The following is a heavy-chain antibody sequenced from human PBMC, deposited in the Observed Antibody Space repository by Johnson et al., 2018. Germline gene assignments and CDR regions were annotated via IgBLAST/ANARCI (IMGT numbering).Heavy chain of an antibody. Sequence: VQLVESGGGLVQPGGSLRLSCAASGFTFGGHSMAWVRQAPGKGLEWVGNIKQDGTEKFYVDSVKGRVTISRDNPKNSLYLQMDSLRAEDTAVYFCAGGWPRNSLNYAFDIWGQGTLVTVS. J-gene: IGHJ3*02. CDR3: AGGWPRNSLNYAFDI. D-gene: IGHD4-23*01. CDR1: GFTFGGHS. CDR2: IKQDGTEK. V-gene: IGHV3-7*01.